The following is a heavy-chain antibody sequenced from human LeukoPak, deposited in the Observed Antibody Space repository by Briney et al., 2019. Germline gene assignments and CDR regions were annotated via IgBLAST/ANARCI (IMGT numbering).Heavy chain of an antibody. V-gene: IGHV5-10-1*01. CDR2: IDPSDSYT. CDR1: RYSFTSYW. J-gene: IGHJ4*02. CDR3: ARWMVRGRPLDY. Sequence: GESLKISCKGSRYSFTSYWITWVRQMPGKGLEWMGRIDPSDSYTNYSPSFQGHVTISADKSISTAYLQWSSLKASDTAMYYCARWMVRGRPLDYWGQGTLVTVSS. D-gene: IGHD3-10*01.